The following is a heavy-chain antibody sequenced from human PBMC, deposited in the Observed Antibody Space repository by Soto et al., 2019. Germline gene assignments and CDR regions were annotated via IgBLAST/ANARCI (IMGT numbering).Heavy chain of an antibody. J-gene: IGHJ4*02. D-gene: IGHD5-12*01. V-gene: IGHV3-21*01. CDR2: ISSSSSYI. CDR1: GFTFSSYS. Sequence: GGSLRLSCAASGFTFSSYSMNWVRQAPGKGLEWVSSISSSSSYIYYADSVKGRFTISRDNAKNSLYLQMNSLRAEDTAVYYCARDRPEGYSGYDFTLYFDYWGQGTLVTVSS. CDR3: ARDRPEGYSGYDFTLYFDY.